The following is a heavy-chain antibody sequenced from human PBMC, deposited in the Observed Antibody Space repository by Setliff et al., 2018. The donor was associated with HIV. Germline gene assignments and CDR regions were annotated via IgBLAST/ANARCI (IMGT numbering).Heavy chain of an antibody. CDR3: ARLKGYDFWSGYYPYGMDV. CDR2: IYYSGST. CDR1: GGSISSGGYY. Sequence: SETLSLTCTVSGGSISSGGYYWSWIRQHPGKGLEWIGYIYYSGSTYYNPSLKSRVTISVDTSKNQFSLKLSSVTAADTAVYYCARLKGYDFWSGYYPYGMDVWGQGTTVTVSS. V-gene: IGHV4-31*03. D-gene: IGHD3-3*01. J-gene: IGHJ6*02.